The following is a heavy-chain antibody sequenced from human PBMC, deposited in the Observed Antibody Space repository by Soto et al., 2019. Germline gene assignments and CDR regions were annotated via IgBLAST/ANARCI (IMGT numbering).Heavy chain of an antibody. Sequence: PGESLKIPCKGSGYNFAGYWIAWVRQMPGKGLELMGIIYASDYDTRYRPFFQGQVTISADKSISAAHLQWSSLRASDTAMYYCARGGVATRTVDYWGQGTPVTVSS. CDR2: IYASDYDT. J-gene: IGHJ4*02. CDR1: GYNFAGYW. D-gene: IGHD3-3*01. V-gene: IGHV5-51*01. CDR3: ARGGVATRTVDY.